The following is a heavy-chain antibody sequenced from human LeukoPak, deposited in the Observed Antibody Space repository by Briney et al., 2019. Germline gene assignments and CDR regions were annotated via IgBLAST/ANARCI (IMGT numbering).Heavy chain of an antibody. J-gene: IGHJ6*02. CDR1: GFTFSDYA. CDR3: AKDDYGMDV. Sequence: GGSLRLSCAASGFTFSDYAMHWVRQAPGKGLEWVAAVSHDGSNKYCADSVKGRFTISRDNSKKTLYLQMNSLRGEDTAVYYCAKDDYGMDVWGQGTTVTVSS. V-gene: IGHV3-30*18. CDR2: VSHDGSNK.